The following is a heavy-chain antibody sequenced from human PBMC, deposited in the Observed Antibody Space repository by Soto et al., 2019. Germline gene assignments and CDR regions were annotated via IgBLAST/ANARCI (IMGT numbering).Heavy chain of an antibody. D-gene: IGHD1-7*01. Sequence: SETLFITCRVSGGSIRSYHWSWIRQPVWKGLEWIGHMYSTGNTNYTPSLKSRVTVSIDTSKNQFFLRLNSVTAADSAVYYCAREFVHNWNYAAYWGQGTAVKLSS. CDR1: GGSIRSYH. CDR3: AREFVHNWNYAAY. V-gene: IGHV4-4*07. CDR2: MYSTGNT. J-gene: IGHJ4*02.